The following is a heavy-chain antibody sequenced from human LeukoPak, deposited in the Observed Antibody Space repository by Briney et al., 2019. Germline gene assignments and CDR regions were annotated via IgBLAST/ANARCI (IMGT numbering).Heavy chain of an antibody. D-gene: IGHD3-3*01. CDR2: IYYSGST. J-gene: IGHJ6*03. CDR3: AKVPDFGVGYYYYYMDV. V-gene: IGHV4-31*03. CDR1: GGSISSGGYY. Sequence: SETLSLTCTVSGGSISSGGYYWSWIRQHPGKGLEWIGYIYYSGSTYYNPSLKSRVTISVDASKNQFSLKLSSVTAADTAVYYCAKVPDFGVGYYYYYMDVWGKGTTVTVSS.